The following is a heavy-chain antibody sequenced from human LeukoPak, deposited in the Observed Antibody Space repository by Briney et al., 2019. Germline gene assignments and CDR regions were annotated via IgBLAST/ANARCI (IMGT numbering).Heavy chain of an antibody. CDR2: IGTTGET. J-gene: IGHJ6*02. CDR3: ARERSMLRLFALDF. Sequence: TGGSLTLSCAASRFTFSTYDMHWVRQATGKGLEWVSCIGTTGETYYWGSVKGRFTISREDAKNPAYLQMNSRRAGDTAVYYCARERSMLRLFALDFWRQGTTVGVSS. V-gene: IGHV3-13*01. CDR1: RFTFSTYD. D-gene: IGHD2-8*01.